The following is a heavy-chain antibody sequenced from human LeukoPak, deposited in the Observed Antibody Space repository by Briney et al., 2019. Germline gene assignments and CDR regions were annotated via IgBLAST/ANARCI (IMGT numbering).Heavy chain of an antibody. Sequence: SETLSLTCAVYDGSLSGYYWSWIRQSPGKGLEWIGEINHSGSTNYNPSLKSRVSMSVDTSNIQFSLKLSSVTAADTAVYYCARGGTYNGILSFDPWGQGTLVTVSS. CDR2: INHSGST. V-gene: IGHV4-34*01. CDR1: DGSLSGYY. D-gene: IGHD1-14*01. CDR3: ARGGTYNGILSFDP. J-gene: IGHJ5*02.